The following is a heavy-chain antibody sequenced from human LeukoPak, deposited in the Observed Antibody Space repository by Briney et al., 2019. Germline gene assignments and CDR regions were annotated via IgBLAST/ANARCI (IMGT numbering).Heavy chain of an antibody. CDR1: GFTFSTYW. J-gene: IGHJ6*03. V-gene: IGHV3-48*04. D-gene: IGHD3-10*01. CDR3: ARGPTYYYYYYMDV. CDR2: ISTSGSTI. Sequence: PGGSLRLSCAASGFTFSTYWMNWVRQAPGKGLEWISYISTSGSTIYYADSVKGRATISRDDAQNSAFLQMDSLRAEDTAVYYCARGPTYYYYYYMDVWGKGTTVTISS.